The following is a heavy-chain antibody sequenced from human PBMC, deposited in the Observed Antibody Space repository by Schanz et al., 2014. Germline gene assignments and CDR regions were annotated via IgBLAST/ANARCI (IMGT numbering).Heavy chain of an antibody. CDR3: AKVGNTSGYPIEY. D-gene: IGHD3-22*01. J-gene: IGHJ4*02. CDR1: GFSFSNYW. V-gene: IGHV3-7*02. CDR2: IKQDGSEK. Sequence: EVQLVESGGGLVQPGESLRLSCAASGFSFSNYWMSWVRQAPGKGLEWVANIKQDGSEKYYVDSVKGRFTISRDNAENSLYLQVSSQRPEDTAVYCYAKVGNTSGYPIEYWGQGTLVTVSS.